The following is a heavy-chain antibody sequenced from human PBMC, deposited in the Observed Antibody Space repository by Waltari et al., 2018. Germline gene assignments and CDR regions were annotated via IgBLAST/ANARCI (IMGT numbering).Heavy chain of an antibody. CDR2: MNPNSGNT. CDR3: ARSSYGSGRGYYYGMDV. V-gene: IGHV1-8*03. Sequence: QVQLVQSGAKVKKPGASVKVSCKASGYTFTSYDINWVRQATGQWLEWMGWMNPNSGNTGYAKKFQGRVTITRNTAISTADMELSSLRSEDTAVYDCARSSYGSGRGYYYGMDVWGQGTTVTVSS. J-gene: IGHJ6*02. CDR1: GYTFTSYD. D-gene: IGHD3-10*01.